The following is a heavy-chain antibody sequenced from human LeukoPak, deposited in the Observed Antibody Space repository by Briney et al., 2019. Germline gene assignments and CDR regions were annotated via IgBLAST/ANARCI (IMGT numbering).Heavy chain of an antibody. D-gene: IGHD3-22*01. CDR1: GYTFTGYY. CDR2: INPNSGGT. J-gene: IGHJ3*02. CDR3: ARDRTYYYDSSGYRHGAFDI. Sequence: GASVKVSCKASGYTFTGYYMHWVRQAPGQGLEWMGWINPNSGGTNYAQKFQGRVTMTWDTSIRTAYMELSRLRSDDTAVYYCARDRTYYYDSSGYRHGAFDIWGQGTMVTVSS. V-gene: IGHV1-2*02.